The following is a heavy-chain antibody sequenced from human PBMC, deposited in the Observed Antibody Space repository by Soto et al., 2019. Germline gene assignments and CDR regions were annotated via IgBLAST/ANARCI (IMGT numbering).Heavy chain of an antibody. J-gene: IGHJ6*02. V-gene: IGHV3-33*01. CDR2: IWKDGSNE. CDR3: ARNSNGVDV. CDR1: GFTFSNYA. Sequence: QVQLVESGGGVVQPGRSLRLSCAASGFTFSNYAMNWVRQSPGKGLEWVSVIWKDGSNEYYADSVKGRFTISRDNSKNTVYLQMSSLRDEDTAVYYCARNSNGVDVWGQGTTVTVSS.